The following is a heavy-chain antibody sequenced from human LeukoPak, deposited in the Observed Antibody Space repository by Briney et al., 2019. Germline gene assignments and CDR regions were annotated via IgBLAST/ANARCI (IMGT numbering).Heavy chain of an antibody. J-gene: IGHJ5*02. V-gene: IGHV3-7*01. CDR2: IKHDGSEK. Sequence: QPGGSLRLSCAASGFIFNAYWLSWVRQAPGKGLEWVANIKHDGSEKYYVDSVKGRFTISRDNSKNSLYLQMNSLSVEDTAVYYCARAFQYTSPNWFDPWGQGTLVTVSS. CDR1: GFIFNAYW. D-gene: IGHD6-6*01. CDR3: ARAFQYTSPNWFDP.